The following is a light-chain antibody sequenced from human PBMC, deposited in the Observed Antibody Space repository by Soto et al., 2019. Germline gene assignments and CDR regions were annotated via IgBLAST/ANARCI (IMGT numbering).Light chain of an antibody. J-gene: IGLJ3*02. CDR1: SSNIGAGYD. V-gene: IGLV1-40*01. CDR3: QSYDSSLSGWV. Sequence: QSVLTQPPSVSGAPGQRVTISCPGSSSNIGAGYDVHWYQQLPGTAPKLLIYGNSNRPSGVPDRFSGSKSGTSASLAITGRQAEDEADYYCQSYDSSLSGWVFGGGTKLTVL. CDR2: GNS.